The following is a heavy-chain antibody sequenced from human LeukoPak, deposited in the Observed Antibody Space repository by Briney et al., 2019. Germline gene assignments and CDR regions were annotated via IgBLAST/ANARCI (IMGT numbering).Heavy chain of an antibody. J-gene: IGHJ4*02. V-gene: IGHV3-21*01. Sequence: GGSLRLSCAASGFTFSSYSMNWVRQAPGKGLEWVSSISSSSSYIYYADSVKGRFTISRDNAKNSLYLQMNSLRAEDTAVYYCARQISAAGNPRIDYWGQGALVTVSS. CDR2: ISSSSSYI. CDR3: ARQISAAGNPRIDY. D-gene: IGHD6-13*01. CDR1: GFTFSSYS.